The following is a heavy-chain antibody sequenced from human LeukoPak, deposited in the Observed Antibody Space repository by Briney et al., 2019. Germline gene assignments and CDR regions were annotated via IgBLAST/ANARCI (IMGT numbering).Heavy chain of an antibody. CDR1: GYTFTCYY. CDR2: INPNSGGT. V-gene: IGHV1-2*02. CDR3: ARGSTPTIFGVVIDYPPFHFDY. J-gene: IGHJ4*02. Sequence: ASVKVSCKASGYTFTCYYMHWVRQAPGQGLEWMGWINPNSGGTNYAQKFQGRVTMTRDTSISTAYMELSRLRSDDTAVYYCARGSTPTIFGVVIDYPPFHFDYWGQGTLVTVSS. D-gene: IGHD3-3*01.